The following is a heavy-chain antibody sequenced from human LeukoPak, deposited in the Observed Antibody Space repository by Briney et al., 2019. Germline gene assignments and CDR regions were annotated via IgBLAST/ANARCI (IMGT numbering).Heavy chain of an antibody. D-gene: IGHD3-22*01. CDR1: GGSISSSSYY. J-gene: IGHJ3*02. Sequence: SETLSLTCTVSGGSISSSSYYWGWIRQPPGKGLEWIGSIYYSGSTYYNPSLKSRVTTSVDTPKNQFSLKLSSVTAADTAVYYCARHQYYDSSGYYSAFDIWGQGTMVTVSS. CDR2: IYYSGST. V-gene: IGHV4-39*01. CDR3: ARHQYYDSSGYYSAFDI.